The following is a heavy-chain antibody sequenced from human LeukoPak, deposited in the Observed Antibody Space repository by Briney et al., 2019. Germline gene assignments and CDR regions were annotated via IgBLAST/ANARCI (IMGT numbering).Heavy chain of an antibody. D-gene: IGHD6-19*01. Sequence: PGGSLRLSCAASGFTFNDYYMSWFRQAPGKGLEWVSYISSSGSTIYYADSVKGRFTVSRDNAKNSLFLQMNSLRAEDTALYYCAKDYIAVAGGAFDIWGQGTMVTVSS. V-gene: IGHV3-11*01. CDR3: AKDYIAVAGGAFDI. J-gene: IGHJ3*02. CDR2: ISSSGSTI. CDR1: GFTFNDYY.